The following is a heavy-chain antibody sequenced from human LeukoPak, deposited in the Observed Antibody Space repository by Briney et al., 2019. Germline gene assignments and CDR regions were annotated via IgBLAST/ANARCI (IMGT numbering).Heavy chain of an antibody. Sequence: ASVKVSCKASGGTFSSYAISWVRQAPGQGLEWMGRIIPILGIANYAQKFQGRVTITADKSTSTAYMELSSLRSEGTAVYYCARLSSGSSYAFDIWGQGTMVTVSS. CDR1: GGTFSSYA. D-gene: IGHD3-10*01. J-gene: IGHJ3*02. CDR3: ARLSSGSSYAFDI. V-gene: IGHV1-69*04. CDR2: IIPILGIA.